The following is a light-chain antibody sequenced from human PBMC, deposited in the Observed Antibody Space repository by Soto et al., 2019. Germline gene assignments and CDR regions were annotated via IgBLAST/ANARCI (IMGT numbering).Light chain of an antibody. V-gene: IGLV2-14*01. J-gene: IGLJ1*01. CDR1: SSDVGGHSR. CDR2: EVS. Sequence: QSALTQPASVSGSPGQSITISCTGTSSDVGGHSRVSWFQQYPGKAPKLLIFEVSKRPSGVSNRFSGSKSGNTASLTISGLPAEDEADYYCSSYTSSVAWVFGTGTKLTVL. CDR3: SSYTSSVAWV.